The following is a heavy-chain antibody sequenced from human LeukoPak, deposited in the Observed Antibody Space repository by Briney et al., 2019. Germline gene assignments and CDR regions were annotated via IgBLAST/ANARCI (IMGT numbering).Heavy chain of an antibody. J-gene: IGHJ4*02. D-gene: IGHD6-19*01. CDR3: ARASSGWYYFDY. CDR1: GFTFSSYW. CDR2: INSDGSST. V-gene: IGHV3-74*01. Sequence: DGSLRLSCAASGFTFSSYWMHWVRQAPGKGLVWVSRINSDGSSTSYADSVKGRFTISRDTAKNTLYLQMNRLRAEDTAVYSCARASSGWYYFDYWGQGTLVTVSS.